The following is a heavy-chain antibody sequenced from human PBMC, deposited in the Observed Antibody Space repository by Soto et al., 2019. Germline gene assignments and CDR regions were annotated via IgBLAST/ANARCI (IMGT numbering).Heavy chain of an antibody. V-gene: IGHV3-9*01. D-gene: IGHD4-17*01. CDR3: AKLRPKSDYGDYGAFDI. J-gene: IGHJ3*02. CDR2: ISWNSGSI. Sequence: SLRLSCAASGFTFDDYAMHWVRQAPGKGLEWVSGISWNSGSIGYADSVKGRFTISRDNAKNSLYLQMNSLRAEDTALYYCAKLRPKSDYGDYGAFDIWGQGTMVTVSS. CDR1: GFTFDDYA.